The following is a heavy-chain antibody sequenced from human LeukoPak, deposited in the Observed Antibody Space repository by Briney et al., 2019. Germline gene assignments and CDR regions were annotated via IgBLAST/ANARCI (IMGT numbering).Heavy chain of an antibody. V-gene: IGHV3-74*01. CDR3: AKADDPYSWFDP. Sequence: GGSLRLSCAASGFTFSTYWMHWVRQAPGKGLVWVSRINSAGSSTSYADSVKGRFTISRDNSKNTLYLQMNSLRAEDTAVYYCAKADDPYSWFDPWGQGTLVTVSS. J-gene: IGHJ5*02. D-gene: IGHD5-24*01. CDR2: INSAGSST. CDR1: GFTFSTYW.